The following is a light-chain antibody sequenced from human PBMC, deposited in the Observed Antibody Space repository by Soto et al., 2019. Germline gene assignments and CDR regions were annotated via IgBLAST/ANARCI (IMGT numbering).Light chain of an antibody. CDR1: QSVSTD. Sequence: MVLTQSPATLSSSPGERATLSCRASQSVSTDLAWYQQKPCQAPRLIMLDTSTKATGIPARVIGSVSGTDFTLTISSLETEDFAVDFCQHRSSCLWTFGPGTIVDLK. CDR2: DTS. V-gene: IGKV3-11*01. J-gene: IGKJ3*01. CDR3: QHRSSCLWT.